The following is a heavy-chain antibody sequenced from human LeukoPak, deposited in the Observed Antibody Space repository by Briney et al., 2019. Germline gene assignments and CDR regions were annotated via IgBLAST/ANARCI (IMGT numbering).Heavy chain of an antibody. Sequence: GGSLRLSCVASGFIFSSYDMDWVRQAPGKGLEWVASISSSSYYIYYSDSLKGRFTISRDNAKNSLYLQMNSLRVEDTALYYCARVMYSKSYRWFDPWGQGTLVTVSS. J-gene: IGHJ5*02. CDR2: ISSSSYYI. CDR3: ARVMYSKSYRWFDP. CDR1: GFIFSSYD. D-gene: IGHD1-26*01. V-gene: IGHV3-21*01.